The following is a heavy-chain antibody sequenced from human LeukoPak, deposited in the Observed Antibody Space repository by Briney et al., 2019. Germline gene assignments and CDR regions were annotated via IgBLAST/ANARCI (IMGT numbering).Heavy chain of an antibody. CDR2: IIPIFGTA. Sequence: SVKVSCKASGGTLSSYAISWVRQAPGEGLGWMGRIIPIFGTANYAQKFQGRVTITTDESTSTAYMELSSLRSEYTAVYYCARDRGYDSSGYVDYWGQGTLVTVSS. V-gene: IGHV1-69*05. J-gene: IGHJ4*02. CDR3: ARDRGYDSSGYVDY. D-gene: IGHD3-22*01. CDR1: GGTLSSYA.